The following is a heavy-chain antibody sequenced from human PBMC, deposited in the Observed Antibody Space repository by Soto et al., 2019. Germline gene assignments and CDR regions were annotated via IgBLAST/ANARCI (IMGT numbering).Heavy chain of an antibody. CDR2: IYYSGST. Sequence: SETLSLTCTVSGDSISSGDYYWSWIRQPPGKGLEWIGLIYYSGSTHYNPSLKSRLIISVNTSKNQFSLKLTSATAADTAVYTCPCVFNPYSSSPGLLDYWGQGPLVTVSS. CDR3: PCVFNPYSSSPGLLDY. CDR1: GDSISSGDYY. D-gene: IGHD6-6*01. J-gene: IGHJ4*02. V-gene: IGHV4-30-4*01.